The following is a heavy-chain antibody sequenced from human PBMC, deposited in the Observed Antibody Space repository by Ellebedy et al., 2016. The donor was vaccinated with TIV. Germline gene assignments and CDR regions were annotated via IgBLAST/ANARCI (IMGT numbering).Heavy chain of an antibody. Sequence: ASVKVSCKASGYTFTGYYMHWVRQAPGQGLEWMGWINPNSGGTNYAQKFQGRVTMTRDTSTTTVYMELNSLTSDDTAVYYCAAFPYLISSSAYWGQGALVTVSS. D-gene: IGHD6-6*01. V-gene: IGHV1-2*02. CDR1: GYTFTGYY. J-gene: IGHJ4*02. CDR3: AAFPYLISSSAY. CDR2: INPNSGGT.